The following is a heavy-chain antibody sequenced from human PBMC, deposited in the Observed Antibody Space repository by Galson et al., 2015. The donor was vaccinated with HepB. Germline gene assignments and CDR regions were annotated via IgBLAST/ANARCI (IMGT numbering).Heavy chain of an antibody. V-gene: IGHV1-69*04. CDR1: GDTFRTYA. CDR2: IIPLPAKT. CDR3: ARTHYGAYQYFYYMDV. J-gene: IGHJ6*03. D-gene: IGHD4-17*01. Sequence: SVKVSCKASGDTFRTYALSWVRQAPGQGLEWIGNIIPLPAKTNYAQEFQGRVLITADRSTSTAYMEMRSLSFEDTAVYYCARTHYGAYQYFYYMDVWGQGTTVTVSS.